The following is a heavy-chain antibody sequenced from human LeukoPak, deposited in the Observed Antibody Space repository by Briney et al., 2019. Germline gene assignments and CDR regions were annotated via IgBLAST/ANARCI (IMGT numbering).Heavy chain of an antibody. CDR3: ARGYDSDY. J-gene: IGHJ4*02. CDR1: GFPFSSYW. Sequence: GGSLGLSCAASGFPFSSYWMSWVRRAPGKGLEWVANIKQDGSEKYYVDSVKGRFTISRDNAKNSLYLQMNSLRAEDTAVYYCARGYDSDYWGQGTLVTVSS. V-gene: IGHV3-7*04. D-gene: IGHD3-16*01. CDR2: IKQDGSEK.